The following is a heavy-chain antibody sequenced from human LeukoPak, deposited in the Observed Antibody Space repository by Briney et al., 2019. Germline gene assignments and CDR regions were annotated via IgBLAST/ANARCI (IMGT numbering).Heavy chain of an antibody. CDR1: GFTLSSTY. Sequence: PGGSLRLSCAASGFTLSSTYMSWVRQAPGQGLEWVSVIYSGGNIYYIESVKGRFTISRDTSKNTLYLQMSSLRAEDTAVYFCAGRHCSGGGCYFAGADPFDYWGQGTLVTVSS. J-gene: IGHJ4*02. CDR2: IYSGGNI. CDR3: AGRHCSGGGCYFAGADPFDY. V-gene: IGHV3-53*01. D-gene: IGHD2-15*01.